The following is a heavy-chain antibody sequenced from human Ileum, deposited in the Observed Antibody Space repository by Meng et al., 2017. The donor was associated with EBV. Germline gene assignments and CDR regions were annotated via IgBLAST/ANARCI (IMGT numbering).Heavy chain of an antibody. CDR3: ARGWDTAMDSG. V-gene: IGHV4-61*01. CDR1: GGSVSISSYY. CDR2: IYYSGTT. D-gene: IGHD5-18*01. Sequence: QVQLKASGPGLVTPSETLSLTCTVSGGSVSISSYYWSWIRQPPGKGLEWIGYIYYSGTTNYNPSLESRVTISVDTSKNQFSLKLRSVAASDTAVYYCARGWDTAMDSGWGQGTLVTVSS. J-gene: IGHJ4*02.